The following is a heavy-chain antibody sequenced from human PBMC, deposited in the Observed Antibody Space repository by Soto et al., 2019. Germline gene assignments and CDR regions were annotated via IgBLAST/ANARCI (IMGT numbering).Heavy chain of an antibody. CDR1: GITFTTYA. CDR2: VAANVSNR. Sequence: VQLLQSGGGLVQPGGSLRLSCAASGITFTTYAMSWVRQAPGKGLEWVSTVAANVSNRHYADFVKGRFTISRDNSRNTLSLQLNSLRAEDTAIYYCAGDYLRLNSLNGNFYSFGMDVWGQGTAVTVSS. CDR3: AGDYLRLNSLNGNFYSFGMDV. J-gene: IGHJ6*02. V-gene: IGHV3-23*01. D-gene: IGHD4-17*01.